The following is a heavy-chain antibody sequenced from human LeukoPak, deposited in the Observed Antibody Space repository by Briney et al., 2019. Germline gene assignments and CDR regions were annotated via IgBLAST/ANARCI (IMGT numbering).Heavy chain of an antibody. J-gene: IGHJ4*02. CDR1: AYSFTSYW. Sequence: GESLQISSQGSAYSFTSYWIGWVRPMPRKGREWRGFIFSVDSDTTYNPSFQGHVTISADRSFSTAYLQWSSLRASDPAMYYCARRQGGSAWYYFDYCGQGTLVTVSS. V-gene: IGHV5-51*01. CDR2: IFSVDSDT. CDR3: ARRQGGSAWYYFDY. D-gene: IGHD6-19*01.